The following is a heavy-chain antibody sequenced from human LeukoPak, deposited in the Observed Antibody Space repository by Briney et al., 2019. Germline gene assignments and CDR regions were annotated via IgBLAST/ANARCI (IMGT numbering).Heavy chain of an antibody. J-gene: IGHJ5*02. CDR3: ARDNSVGDIAWWFDP. Sequence: ASVKVSCKTSGYTFTGYYMHWVRQAPGQGLEWMGLINPSGSSTLYAQKFQGRVTMTRDMSTTTDYMELSSLRSEDTAVYYCARDNSVGDIAWWFDPWGQGTLVTVSS. V-gene: IGHV1-46*01. CDR2: INPSGSST. D-gene: IGHD3-16*02. CDR1: GYTFTGYY.